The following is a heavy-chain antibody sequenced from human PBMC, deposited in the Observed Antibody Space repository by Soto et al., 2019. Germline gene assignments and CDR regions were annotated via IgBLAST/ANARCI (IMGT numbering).Heavy chain of an antibody. CDR3: PPAPSDSSGYPMDY. J-gene: IGHJ4*02. CDR1: GLTFSDYY. V-gene: IGHV3-11*01. CDR2: ISSSGSTI. Sequence: GGSLRLSCAASGLTFSDYYMSWIRQAPGKGLEWASYISSSGSTIYYADSVKGRFTISRDNAKNSLYLQMNSLRAEDTAVYYCPPAPSDSSGYPMDYWGQGTLVTVSS. D-gene: IGHD3-22*01.